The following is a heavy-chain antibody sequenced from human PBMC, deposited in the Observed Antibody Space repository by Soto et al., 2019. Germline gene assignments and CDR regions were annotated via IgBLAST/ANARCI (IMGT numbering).Heavy chain of an antibody. J-gene: IGHJ5*02. CDR2: INPSAGNT. CDR1: GYSFVNNY. CDR3: ARDHSIASSGAWWLDP. Sequence: AAAVEVSCKASGYSFVNNYIRWVRRAPGQGLEWMGTINPSAGNTVYAQKFQGRVTMTRDTSTSTVYMDLSSLTSEDTAVYYCARDHSIASSGAWWLDPWGQGTLVTVSS. D-gene: IGHD6-13*01. V-gene: IGHV1-46*01.